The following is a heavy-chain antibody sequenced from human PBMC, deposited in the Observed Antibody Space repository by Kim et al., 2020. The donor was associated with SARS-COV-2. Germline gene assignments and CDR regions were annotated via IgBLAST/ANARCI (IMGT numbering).Heavy chain of an antibody. Sequence: SETLSLTCTVSGGSISSYYWSWIRQPPGKGLEWIGYIFYSGSTNYNPSLKSRVTISVDTSKNQFSLKLSSVTAADTAVYYCASQSDIVAASGMAWFDPWGQGTLVTVSS. CDR3: ASQSDIVAASGMAWFDP. J-gene: IGHJ5*02. CDR1: GGSISSYY. V-gene: IGHV4-59*01. CDR2: IFYSGST. D-gene: IGHD5-12*01.